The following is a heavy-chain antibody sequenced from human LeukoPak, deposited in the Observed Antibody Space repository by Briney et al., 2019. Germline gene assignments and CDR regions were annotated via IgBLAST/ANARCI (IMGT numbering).Heavy chain of an antibody. CDR1: GYTFTNYD. V-gene: IGHV1-8*01. Sequence: ASVTVSCTTSGYTFTNYDINRVRQATGQGLEWMGWMNPNSGNTGYAQKFQGRVTMTRNISTSTAYMELSSLRSEDTAVYYCARGSRSGDYWGQGTQVTVSS. J-gene: IGHJ4*02. D-gene: IGHD3-10*01. CDR3: ARGSRSGDY. CDR2: MNPNSGNT.